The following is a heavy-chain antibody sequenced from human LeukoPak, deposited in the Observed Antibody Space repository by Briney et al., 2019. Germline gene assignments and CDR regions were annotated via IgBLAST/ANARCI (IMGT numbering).Heavy chain of an antibody. J-gene: IGHJ4*02. Sequence: GGSLGLSCAASGFTFSSYSMNWVRQAPGKGLEWVAVISYDGSNKYYADSVKGRFTISRDNSKNTLYLQMNSLRAEDTAVYYCAKDAREEGYYFDYWGQGTLVTVSS. CDR2: ISYDGSNK. CDR1: GFTFSSYS. CDR3: AKDAREEGYYFDY. D-gene: IGHD1-26*01. V-gene: IGHV3-30*18.